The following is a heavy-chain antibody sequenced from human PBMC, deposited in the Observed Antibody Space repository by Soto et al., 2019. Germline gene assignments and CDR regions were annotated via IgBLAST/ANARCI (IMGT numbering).Heavy chain of an antibody. Sequence: ASVKVSCKASGYTFTSYDINWVRQATGQGLEWMGWMNPNSGKTGYAQKFQGRVTMTRNTSISTAYMELSSLRSEDTAVYYCARVEVTTRTDYYYYYMDVWGKGTTVTVSS. CDR1: GYTFTSYD. V-gene: IGHV1-8*01. CDR3: ARVEVTTRTDYYYYYMDV. J-gene: IGHJ6*03. D-gene: IGHD4-4*01. CDR2: MNPNSGKT.